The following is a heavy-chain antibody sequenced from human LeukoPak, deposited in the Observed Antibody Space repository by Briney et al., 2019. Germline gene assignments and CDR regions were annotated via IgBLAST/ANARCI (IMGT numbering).Heavy chain of an antibody. D-gene: IGHD6-19*01. Sequence: GGSLRLSCAVSGFTFGNNWMSWVRQAPGEGLEWVANIKQDGSEKYYVDSVKGRFTISRDNAKNSLFLQMDSLRAEDTAFYYCGSGGAVGGRMTYWGQGTLVTVSS. CDR3: GSGGAVGGRMTY. CDR1: GFTFGNNW. CDR2: IKQDGSEK. J-gene: IGHJ4*02. V-gene: IGHV3-7*01.